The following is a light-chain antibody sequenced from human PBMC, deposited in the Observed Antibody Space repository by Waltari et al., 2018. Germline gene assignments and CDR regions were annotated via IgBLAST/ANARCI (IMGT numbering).Light chain of an antibody. CDR3: SSYTSSSTLV. V-gene: IGLV2-14*03. J-gene: IGLJ2*01. CDR2: DVS. Sequence: QSALTQPASVSGSPGQSITLFCTGPSSDVGGYNYVSWYQQHPGKAPKLVIYDVSYWPSGVSNRFSGSKSGNTASLTISGLQAEDEADYYCSSYTSSSTLVFGGGTKLTVL. CDR1: SSDVGGYNY.